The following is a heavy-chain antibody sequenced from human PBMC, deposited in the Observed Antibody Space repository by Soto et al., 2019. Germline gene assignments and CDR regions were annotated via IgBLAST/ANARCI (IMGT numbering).Heavy chain of an antibody. CDR2: IHSGGSA. Sequence: GGSLRLSCSASGFSVSSEYMNWVRQAPGKGLEWVSVIHSGGSAYYAESVKGRVTISRDSSKNTLYLQMNSLRAEDTAVYYCERGRSDWYPLDYWGQGALVTVSS. V-gene: IGHV3-53*01. CDR1: GFSVSSEY. J-gene: IGHJ4*02. CDR3: ERGRSDWYPLDY. D-gene: IGHD6-19*01.